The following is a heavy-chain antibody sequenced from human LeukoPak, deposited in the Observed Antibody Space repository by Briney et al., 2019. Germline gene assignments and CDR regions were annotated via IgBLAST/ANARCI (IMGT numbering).Heavy chain of an antibody. CDR2: INTNTGNP. CDR1: GYTFTSYA. J-gene: IGHJ6*02. V-gene: IGHV7-4-1*02. D-gene: IGHD3-10*01. Sequence: ASVKVSCKASGYTFTSYAMNWVRQAPGQGLEWMGWINTNTGNPTYAQGFTGRFVFSLDTSVSTAYLQISSLKAEDTAVYYCARDHCDYYGSGICYYGMDVWGQGTTVTVSS. CDR3: ARDHCDYYGSGICYYGMDV.